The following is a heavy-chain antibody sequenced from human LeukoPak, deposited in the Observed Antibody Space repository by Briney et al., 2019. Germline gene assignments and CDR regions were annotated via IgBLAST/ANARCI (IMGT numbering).Heavy chain of an antibody. CDR2: ISGSGGST. J-gene: IGHJ4*02. V-gene: IGHV3-23*01. D-gene: IGHD3-16*02. Sequence: LPGGSLRLSCAASGFTFSSYAMSWVRQAPGKGLEWVSAISGSGGSTYSADSVKGRFTISIDNSNNTQYLQMNSLRADGAAVYYCASGDYVWGRYRYWFDYWGQGTLVSVSS. CDR1: GFTFSSYA. CDR3: ASGDYVWGRYRYWFDY.